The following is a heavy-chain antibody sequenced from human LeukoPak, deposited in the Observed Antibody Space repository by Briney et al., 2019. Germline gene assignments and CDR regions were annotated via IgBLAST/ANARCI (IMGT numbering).Heavy chain of an antibody. V-gene: IGHV3-30*18. D-gene: IGHD3-10*01. CDR3: AKEENNGSGKY. Sequence: WVAVISYDGSNKYYPDSVKGRFTISRDNSKNTLYLQMNSLRAEDTAVYYSAKEENNGSGKYWGQGTLVTVSS. J-gene: IGHJ4*02. CDR2: ISYDGSNK.